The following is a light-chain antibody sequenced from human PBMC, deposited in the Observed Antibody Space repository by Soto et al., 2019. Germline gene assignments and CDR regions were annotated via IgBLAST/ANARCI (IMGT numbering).Light chain of an antibody. CDR3: QQYNNSPEYT. Sequence: EIVLTQSPGTLSLSPGERATLSCKASQSVTSRYLAWYQQKPGQAPRLLIYGASSRATGIPDRFSGSGSGTDFTLTISRLEPEDFPVYFCQQYNNSPEYTFGQGTKLEIK. V-gene: IGKV3-20*01. CDR2: GAS. J-gene: IGKJ2*01. CDR1: QSVTSRY.